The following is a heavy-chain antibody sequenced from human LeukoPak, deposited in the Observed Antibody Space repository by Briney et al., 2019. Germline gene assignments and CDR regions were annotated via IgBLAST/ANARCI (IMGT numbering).Heavy chain of an antibody. D-gene: IGHD4-11*01. Sequence: GGSLRLSCAASGLTFNTYTMHWVRPAPGRGLEWLAVISFDGSTKYYADSVRGRFAISRDNSKNTLFLQMNNLRAEDTALYYCATLVTAVTTTQFDYWGQGALVTVSS. J-gene: IGHJ4*02. CDR2: ISFDGSTK. V-gene: IGHV3-30*09. CDR3: ATLVTAVTTTQFDY. CDR1: GLTFNTYT.